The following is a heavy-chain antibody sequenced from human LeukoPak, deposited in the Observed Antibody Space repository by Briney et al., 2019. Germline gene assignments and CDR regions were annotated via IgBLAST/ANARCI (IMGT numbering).Heavy chain of an antibody. CDR1: GFTFSSYA. CDR3: ARDRRGMAAAGNLIDY. J-gene: IGHJ4*02. Sequence: GGSLRLSCAASGFTFSSYAMSWVRQAPGKGLEWVSAISGSGGSTYYADSVKGRFTISRDNSKNTLYLQMNSLRAEDTAVYYCARDRRGMAAAGNLIDYWGQGTLVTVSS. CDR2: ISGSGGST. V-gene: IGHV3-23*01. D-gene: IGHD6-13*01.